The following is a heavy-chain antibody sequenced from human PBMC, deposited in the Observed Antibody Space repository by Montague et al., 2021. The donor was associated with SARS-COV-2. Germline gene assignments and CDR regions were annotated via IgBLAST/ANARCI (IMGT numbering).Heavy chain of an antibody. CDR1: GGSISSYY. D-gene: IGHD3-10*01. CDR2: IYTSGTT. Sequence: SETLSLTCTVSGGSISSYYWSWIRQPAGKGLEWIGRIYTSGTTNYNPSLKSRVTMSVDTSKNQFSLKLSSVTAADTAVYYCAGGSGIINFYNSGMTSGAKGPRSSSP. CDR3: AGGSGIINFYNSGMTS. J-gene: IGHJ6*02. V-gene: IGHV4-4*07.